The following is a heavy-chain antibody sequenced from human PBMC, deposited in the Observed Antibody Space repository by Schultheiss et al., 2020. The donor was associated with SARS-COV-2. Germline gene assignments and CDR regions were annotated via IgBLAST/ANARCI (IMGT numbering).Heavy chain of an antibody. D-gene: IGHD2-2*01. Sequence: ASVKVSCKASGYTFTSYDINWVRQATGQGLEWMGWMNPNSGNTGYAQKFQGRVTMTRNTSISTAYMELSRLTSDDTAVYYCASLPTAMPNPFDYWGQGTLVTVAS. CDR1: GYTFTSYD. CDR2: MNPNSGNT. J-gene: IGHJ4*02. CDR3: ASLPTAMPNPFDY. V-gene: IGHV1-8*01.